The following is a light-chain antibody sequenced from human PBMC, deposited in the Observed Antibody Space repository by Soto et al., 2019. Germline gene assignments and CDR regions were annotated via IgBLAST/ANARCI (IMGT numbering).Light chain of an antibody. CDR2: DAS. CDR1: QSISSW. J-gene: IGKJ2*01. CDR3: QQYNSYPVT. V-gene: IGKV1-5*01. Sequence: DIPMTQSPSTLSASVGDRVTITCRASQSISSWLAWYQQKPGKAPKLLIYDASSLESGVPSKFSGSGSGTEFTLSSRSRQFDDFAANYWQQYNSYPVTFGQGTKLEIK.